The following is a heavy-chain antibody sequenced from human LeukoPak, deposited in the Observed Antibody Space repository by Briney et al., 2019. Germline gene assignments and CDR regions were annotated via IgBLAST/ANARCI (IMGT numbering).Heavy chain of an antibody. CDR3: ARGDTWGHNWFGP. V-gene: IGHV3-30-3*01. D-gene: IGHD7-27*01. Sequence: GGSLRLSCAASGFTFSSFRVHWVRQSPGKGLEWVAITSSDGINKYYADSVKGRFTISKDNSKNMLYLQMKSVGPEDTAVYYCARGDTWGHNWFGPWGQGTLVTVSS. J-gene: IGHJ5*02. CDR1: GFTFSSFR. CDR2: TSSDGINK.